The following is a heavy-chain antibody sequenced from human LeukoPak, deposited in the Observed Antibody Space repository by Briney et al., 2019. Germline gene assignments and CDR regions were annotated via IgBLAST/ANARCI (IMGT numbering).Heavy chain of an antibody. Sequence: AGVSLRLSCAASGFTFSSYSMNWVRQAPGKGLEWVSSISSSSSYIYYADSVKGRFTISRDNAKNSLYLQMNSLRAEDTAVYYCARDRSGGGDYWGQGTLVTVSS. D-gene: IGHD3-16*01. CDR3: ARDRSGGGDY. CDR1: GFTFSSYS. CDR2: ISSSSSYI. J-gene: IGHJ4*02. V-gene: IGHV3-21*01.